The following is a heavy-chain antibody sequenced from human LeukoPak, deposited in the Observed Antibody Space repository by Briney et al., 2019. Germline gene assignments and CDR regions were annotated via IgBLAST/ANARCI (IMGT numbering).Heavy chain of an antibody. V-gene: IGHV4-34*01. CDR1: GGSFSGYY. J-gene: IGHJ4*01. CDR3: ARRGYCSSTSCYRPFDY. D-gene: IGHD2-2*01. CDR2: INHSGST. Sequence: SETLSLTCAVYGGSFSGYYWSWIRQPPGKGLEWIGEINHSGSTNYNPSLKSRVTISVDTSKNQFSLKLSSVTAADTAVYYCARRGYCSSTSCYRPFDYRGHGTLVTVSS.